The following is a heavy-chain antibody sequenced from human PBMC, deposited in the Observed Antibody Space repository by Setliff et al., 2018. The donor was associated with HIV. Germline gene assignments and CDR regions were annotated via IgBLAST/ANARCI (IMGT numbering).Heavy chain of an antibody. Sequence: PSETLSLTCTVSGGSIISSTYFWGWIRQPPGKGLECIGNIYYSGSTSYNPSLKSRVTISVDTSKNQFSLKLSSVTAADTAVYYCARLLVAGMLSDYWGQGTLVTVSS. D-gene: IGHD2-15*01. CDR1: GGSIISSTYF. V-gene: IGHV4-39*01. CDR2: IYYSGST. J-gene: IGHJ4*02. CDR3: ARLLVAGMLSDY.